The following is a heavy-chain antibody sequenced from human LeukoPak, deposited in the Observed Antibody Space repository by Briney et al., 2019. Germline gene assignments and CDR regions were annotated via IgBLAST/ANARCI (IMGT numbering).Heavy chain of an antibody. V-gene: IGHV1-8*02. CDR1: GGTFSSYA. D-gene: IGHD3-10*01. J-gene: IGHJ1*01. CDR3: ARESGFYGSGSPY. CDR2: MNPNSGNT. Sequence: ASVKVSCKASGGTFSSYAISWVRQAPGQGLEWMGWMNPNSGNTGYAQKFQGRVTMTRHTSISTAYMELSSLRSEDTAVYYCARESGFYGSGSPYWGQGTLVTVSS.